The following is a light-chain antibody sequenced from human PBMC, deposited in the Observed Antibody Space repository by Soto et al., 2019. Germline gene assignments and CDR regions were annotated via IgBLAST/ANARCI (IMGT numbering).Light chain of an antibody. CDR1: SSNIGNNY. J-gene: IGLJ2*01. Sequence: QSVLTQPPSVSAAPGQKVTISCSGSSSNIGNNYVSWYQQLPGTAPKLLIYDNNQRPSGISDRFSVSKSGTSATLGITGLQTGDEVDYYCGTWDSSLSVVVFGGGTKLTVL. CDR3: GTWDSSLSVVV. V-gene: IGLV1-51*01. CDR2: DNN.